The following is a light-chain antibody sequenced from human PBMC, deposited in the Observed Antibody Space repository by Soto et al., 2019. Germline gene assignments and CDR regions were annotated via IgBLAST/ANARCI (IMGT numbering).Light chain of an antibody. CDR2: GAS. CDR1: QSVTSDY. V-gene: IGKV3-20*01. CDR3: QKYGRP. J-gene: IGKJ1*01. Sequence: EMVLTQSPGTLSSSPGARATLSCRASQSVTSDYLAWYQQKPGQAPRLLIHGASSRATGIPDRFSGSGSGTDFTLTISRLEPEDFAVYYCQKYGRPFGQGTKVDIK.